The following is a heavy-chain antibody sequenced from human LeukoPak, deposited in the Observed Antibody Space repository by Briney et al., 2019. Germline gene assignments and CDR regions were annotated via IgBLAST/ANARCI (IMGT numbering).Heavy chain of an antibody. CDR1: GFTFSSYA. CDR2: ISYDGSNK. D-gene: IGHD3-3*01. Sequence: GGSLRLSCAVSGFTFSSYAMHWVRQAPGKGLEWVAVISYDGSNKYYADSVKGRFTISRDNSKNTLYLQMNSLRAEDTAVYYCARAGNYDFWSGYYYGMDVWGQGTTVTVSS. V-gene: IGHV3-30-3*01. J-gene: IGHJ6*02. CDR3: ARAGNYDFWSGYYYGMDV.